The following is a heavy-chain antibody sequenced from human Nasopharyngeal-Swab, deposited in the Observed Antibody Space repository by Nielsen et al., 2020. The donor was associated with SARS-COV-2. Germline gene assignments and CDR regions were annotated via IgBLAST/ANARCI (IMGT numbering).Heavy chain of an antibody. Sequence: GGSLRLSCAASGFTFNTYAMNWVRQAPGKGLEWVSAISGSGGNTLYADSVKGRFTISRDNSKNTLFLQMNSLRPEDTAVYYCAKDTYCSTTGCYNGMDVWGQGTTVTVSS. CDR2: ISGSGGNT. CDR3: AKDTYCSTTGCYNGMDV. D-gene: IGHD2-2*02. CDR1: GFTFNTYA. J-gene: IGHJ6*02. V-gene: IGHV3-23*01.